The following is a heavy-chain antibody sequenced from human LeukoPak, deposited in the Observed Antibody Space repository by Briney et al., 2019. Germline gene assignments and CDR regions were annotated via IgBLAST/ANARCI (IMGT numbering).Heavy chain of an antibody. CDR1: GGTFSSYA. CDR2: IIPIFGTA. CDR3: AREDCSGGSCSLGD. D-gene: IGHD2-15*01. Sequence: SVKVSCKASGGTFSSYAISWVRQAPGQGLEWMGGIIPIFGTANYAQKFQGRVTITADESTSAAYMELSSLRSEDTAVYYCAREDCSGGSCSLGDWGQGTLVTVSS. J-gene: IGHJ4*02. V-gene: IGHV1-69*13.